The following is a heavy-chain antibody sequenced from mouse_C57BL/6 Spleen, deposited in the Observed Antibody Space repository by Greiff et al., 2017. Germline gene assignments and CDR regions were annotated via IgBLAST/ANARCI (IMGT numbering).Heavy chain of an antibody. Sequence: EVKLQESGAELVRPGASVKLSCTASGFNIKDDYMPWVKQRPEQGLEWIGWIDPENGDTEYASKFQGKATITADTSSNTAYLQLSSLTSEDTAVYYCTTRSNGPPHWYFDVWGTGTTGTVSS. J-gene: IGHJ1*03. CDR1: GFNIKDDY. D-gene: IGHD2-5*01. CDR2: IDPENGDT. CDR3: TTRSNGPPHWYFDV. V-gene: IGHV14-4*01.